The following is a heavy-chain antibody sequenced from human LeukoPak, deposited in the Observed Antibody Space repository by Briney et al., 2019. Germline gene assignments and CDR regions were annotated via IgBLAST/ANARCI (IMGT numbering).Heavy chain of an antibody. Sequence: GGSLRLSCAASGFTFSSYAMRWVRQAPGKGLEWVSAISGSGGSTYYADSVKGRFTISRDNSKNTLYLQMNSLRAEDTAVYYWAKDEVYYYDSSGYHDDYWGQGTLVTVSS. CDR3: AKDEVYYYDSSGYHDDY. V-gene: IGHV3-23*01. J-gene: IGHJ4*02. D-gene: IGHD3-22*01. CDR2: ISGSGGST. CDR1: GFTFSSYA.